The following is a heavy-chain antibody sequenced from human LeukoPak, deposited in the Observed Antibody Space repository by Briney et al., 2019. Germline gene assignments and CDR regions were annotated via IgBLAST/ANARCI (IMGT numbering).Heavy chain of an antibody. CDR3: ARRYCSSTSCYLDY. CDR2: IYPGDSDT. J-gene: IGHJ4*02. V-gene: IGHV5-51*01. CDR1: GYSFTSYW. Sequence: GESLKISCKGSGYSFTSYWLGLVRQMPGKGLEWMGIIYPGDSDTRYSPSFQGQVTISADKSISTAYLQWSSLKASDTAMYYCARRYCSSTSCYLDYWGQGTLVTVSS. D-gene: IGHD2-2*01.